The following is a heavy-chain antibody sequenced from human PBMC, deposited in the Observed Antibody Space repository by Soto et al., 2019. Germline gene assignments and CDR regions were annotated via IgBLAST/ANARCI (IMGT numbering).Heavy chain of an antibody. J-gene: IGHJ6*03. CDR1: GGSISSYY. V-gene: IGHV4-59*01. CDR2: IYYSVST. CDR3: ARHYYGSEYYYYYMDV. D-gene: IGHD3-10*01. Sequence: SETLSLTCTVSGGSISSYYWSWIRQPPGKGLEWIGYIYYSVSTNYNPSLKSRVTISVDTSKNQFSLKLSSVTAADTAVYYCARHYYGSEYYYYYMDVWGKGTTVTVSS.